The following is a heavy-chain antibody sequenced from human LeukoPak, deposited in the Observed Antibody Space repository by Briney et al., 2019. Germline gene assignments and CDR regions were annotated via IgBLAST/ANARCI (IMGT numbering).Heavy chain of an antibody. CDR1: GFTFSSYA. Sequence: GRSLRLSCAASGFTFSSYAMHWVRQAPGKGLEWVAVISYDGSNKYYADSVKGRFTISRDNSKNTLYLQMNSLRAEDTAVYYCARVTMVRGGEFDYWGQGTLVTVSS. CDR2: ISYDGSNK. J-gene: IGHJ4*02. CDR3: ARVTMVRGGEFDY. D-gene: IGHD3-10*01. V-gene: IGHV3-30-3*01.